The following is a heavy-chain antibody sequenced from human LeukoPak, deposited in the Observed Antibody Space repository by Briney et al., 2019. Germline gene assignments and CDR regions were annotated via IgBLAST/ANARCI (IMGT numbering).Heavy chain of an antibody. V-gene: IGHV4-59*01. CDR1: GGSISSYY. CDR3: ARYSAYAFDI. D-gene: IGHD6-13*01. Sequence: PSETLSLTCTVSGGSISSYYWSWIRQPPGKGLEWIGYIYYSGSTNYNPSLKSRVTISVDTSKNQFSLKLSSVTAADTAVYYCARYSAYAFDIWGQGTMVTVSS. CDR2: IYYSGST. J-gene: IGHJ3*02.